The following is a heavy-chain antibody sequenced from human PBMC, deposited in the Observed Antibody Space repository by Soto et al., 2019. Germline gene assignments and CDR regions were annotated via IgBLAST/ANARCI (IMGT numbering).Heavy chain of an antibody. CDR3: AKERPYDFWSGYYFDD. D-gene: IGHD3-3*01. J-gene: IGHJ4*02. V-gene: IGHV3-23*01. CDR2: TSGSGGST. Sequence: GGSLRLSCAASGFTFSSYAMSWFRQAPGKGLEWVSSTSGSGGSTYYADSVKGRFTISRDNSKNTLYLQMNSLRAEDTAVYYCAKERPYDFWSGYYFDDWGQGTLVTVSS. CDR1: GFTFSSYA.